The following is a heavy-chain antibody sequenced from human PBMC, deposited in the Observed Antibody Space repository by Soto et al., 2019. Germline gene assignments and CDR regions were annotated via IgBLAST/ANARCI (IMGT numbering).Heavy chain of an antibody. D-gene: IGHD4-17*01. V-gene: IGHV2-5*08. CDR1: GGSISSYYW. CDR3: AHYRIFGDYMYYFDS. J-gene: IGHJ4*02. Sequence: TLSLTCTVSGGSISSYYWSWIRQPPGKALEWLALIYWDDDKRYSPSLKTRLTITKDTSKNQVVLTMTNMDPVDTATYYCAHYRIFGDYMYYFDSWGQGTLVTV. CDR2: IYWDDDK.